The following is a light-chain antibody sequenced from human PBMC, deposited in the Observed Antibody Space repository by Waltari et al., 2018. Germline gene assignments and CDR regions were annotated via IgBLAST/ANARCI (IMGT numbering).Light chain of an antibody. Sequence: SSELTQDPAVSVAMGQTVRITCQGDSLRSYYASWYEQRPGQAPILVIYDKNNRPSGVPGQFSGSSSHNTGSLTITGAQAEDEASYYCHSRDASGVAGSFGGGTKLTVL. CDR2: DKN. V-gene: IGLV3-19*01. CDR1: SLRSYY. CDR3: HSRDASGVAGS. J-gene: IGLJ2*01.